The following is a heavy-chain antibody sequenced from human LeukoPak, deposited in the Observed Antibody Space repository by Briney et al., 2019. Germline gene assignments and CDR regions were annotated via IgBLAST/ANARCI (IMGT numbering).Heavy chain of an antibody. CDR2: IYYGGST. CDR3: ARGYGDYRFDN. Sequence: PSETLSLTCTVSGGSVTSRSYHWGWIRQPLGKGLEWIGNIYYGGSTYYNPSLKSRVPTSVDTSKDPFFLKLSSVIAADTSVYYCARGYGDYRFDNWGQGTLVTVSS. D-gene: IGHD4-17*01. V-gene: IGHV4-39*01. CDR1: GGSVTSRSYH. J-gene: IGHJ4*02.